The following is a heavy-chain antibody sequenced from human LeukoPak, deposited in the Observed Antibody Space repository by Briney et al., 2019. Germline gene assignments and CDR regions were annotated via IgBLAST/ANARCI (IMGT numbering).Heavy chain of an antibody. Sequence: GGTLRLSCGASGFTFSNYGMSWVRQAPGKGLEWVSGISGSGASIYYAESAKGRFTISRDNSKNSLYLQMNSLRAEDTAVYYCGSWNWFDPWGQGTLVTVSS. CDR3: GSWNWFDP. CDR1: GFTFSNYG. CDR2: ISGSGASI. J-gene: IGHJ5*02. V-gene: IGHV3-23*01.